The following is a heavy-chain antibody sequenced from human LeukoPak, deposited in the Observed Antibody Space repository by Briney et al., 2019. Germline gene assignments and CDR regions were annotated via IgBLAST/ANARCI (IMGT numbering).Heavy chain of an antibody. CDR3: AKDRYSYGSLYYFDY. CDR1: GFTFSRYW. V-gene: IGHV3-7*01. CDR2: IKQDGSEK. J-gene: IGHJ4*02. D-gene: IGHD5-18*01. Sequence: GGSLRLSCAASGFTFSRYWMSWVRQAPGKGLEWVANIKQDGSEKNYVDSMKGRFTISRDNAKNSLYLQMNSLRAEDTAVYYCAKDRYSYGSLYYFDYWGQGTLVTVSS.